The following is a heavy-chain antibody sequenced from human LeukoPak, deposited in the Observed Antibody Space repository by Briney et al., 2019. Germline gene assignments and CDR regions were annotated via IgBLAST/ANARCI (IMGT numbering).Heavy chain of an antibody. Sequence: SATLSFPSTASGGSIRRYYWRRLRQKPGKGQQRIGKNYYHGSTNYHPSLKSRVTISVDTSKFQVSLELSSVTAASTAVYYCASCYYYYDSSGPGAFDSWCQGTMVTVSS. CDR1: GGSIRRYY. V-gene: IGHV4-59*08. D-gene: IGHD3-22*01. CDR3: ASCYYYYDSSGPGAFDS. J-gene: IGHJ3*02. CDR2: NYYHGST.